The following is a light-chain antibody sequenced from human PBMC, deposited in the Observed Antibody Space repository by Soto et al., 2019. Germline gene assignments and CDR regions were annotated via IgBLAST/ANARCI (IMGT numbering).Light chain of an antibody. V-gene: IGLV2-8*01. Sequence: QSALTQPPSASGSPGQSVAISCTGASSDVGGYNYVSWYQQHPGKAPKLIIYEVSKRPSGVPDRFSGSKSGNTASLTVSGLQAEDEADYYCSSYAGSNNNVFGGGTKLTVL. CDR1: SSDVGGYNY. J-gene: IGLJ2*01. CDR2: EVS. CDR3: SSYAGSNNNV.